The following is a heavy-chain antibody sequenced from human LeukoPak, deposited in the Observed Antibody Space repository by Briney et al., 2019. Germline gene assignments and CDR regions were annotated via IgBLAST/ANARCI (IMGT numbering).Heavy chain of an antibody. J-gene: IGHJ3*02. V-gene: IGHV4-38-2*02. CDR3: ARDGGRITDAFDI. CDR2: IYHSGRT. D-gene: IGHD3-10*01. CDR1: GYSISSGYY. Sequence: PSETLSLTCTVSGYSISSGYYWGWIRQPPGKGLEWIGSIYHSGRTYYNPSLKSRVTISVDTSKNQFSLKLSSVTAADTAVYYCARDGGRITDAFDIWGQGTMVTVSS.